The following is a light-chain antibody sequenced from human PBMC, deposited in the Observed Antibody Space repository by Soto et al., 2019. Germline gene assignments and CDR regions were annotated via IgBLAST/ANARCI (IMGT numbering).Light chain of an antibody. V-gene: IGKV1-5*01. CDR3: QLYFSYPLT. J-gene: IGKJ4*01. CDR2: DVS. Sequence: DIQMTQSPSTLSASVGDIVIITCRASQSLGTWLAWYQQKPGTAPVLLIYDVSRLESGVPSRFSGRGSGTEFTLTISSLQPDDFATYYCQLYFSYPLTFGGGTKVEIK. CDR1: QSLGTW.